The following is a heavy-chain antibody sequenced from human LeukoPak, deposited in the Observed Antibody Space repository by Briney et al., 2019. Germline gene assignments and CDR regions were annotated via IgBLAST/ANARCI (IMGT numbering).Heavy chain of an antibody. Sequence: GGALRLSGAASGFTLSSYSMNWVRQAPGKGLEGVSFIIGSSNLIYYADSVKGRYTSSRDNAKNSLYLHMNNLRDEDTAVYYCARVRGATLSHHYFDYWGQGALVTVSS. CDR2: IIGSSNLI. CDR1: GFTLSSYS. CDR3: ARVRGATLSHHYFDY. D-gene: IGHD1-26*01. V-gene: IGHV3-48*02. J-gene: IGHJ4*02.